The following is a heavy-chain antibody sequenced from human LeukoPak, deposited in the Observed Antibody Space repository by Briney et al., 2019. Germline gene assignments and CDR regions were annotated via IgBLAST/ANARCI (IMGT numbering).Heavy chain of an antibody. CDR3: ASGGVWRIDY. CDR1: GFTFDDYA. J-gene: IGHJ4*02. V-gene: IGHV3-9*01. CDR2: ISWNSGSI. Sequence: GRSLRLSCAASGFTFDDYAMHWVRQAPGKGLEWVSGISWNSGSIGYADSVKGRFTISRDNSKNTLYLQMNSLRAEDTALYYCASGGVWRIDYWGQGTLVTVSS. D-gene: IGHD6-13*01.